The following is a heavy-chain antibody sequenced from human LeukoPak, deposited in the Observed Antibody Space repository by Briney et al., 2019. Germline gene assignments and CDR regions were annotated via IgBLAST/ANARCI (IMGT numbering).Heavy chain of an antibody. J-gene: IGHJ3*02. CDR3: ARTVGATGAFDI. Sequence: GASVKVSCKASGYTFINYGLTWVRQAPGQGFEWMGWISAYTGSTNYAQKLQGRVTMPTDPSTSTAYMDLRSLSSDDTAVYYCARTVGATGAFDIWGQGTMVIVSS. CDR1: GYTFINYG. V-gene: IGHV1-18*01. CDR2: ISAYTGST. D-gene: IGHD1-26*01.